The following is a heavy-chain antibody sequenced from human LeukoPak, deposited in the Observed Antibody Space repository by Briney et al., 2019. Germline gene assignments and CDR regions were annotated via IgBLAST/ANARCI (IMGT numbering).Heavy chain of an antibody. J-gene: IGHJ4*02. CDR1: GFTFSSYS. D-gene: IGHD3-9*01. Sequence: GGSLRLSCAASGFTFSSYSMNWVRQAPGKGLEWVSSISSSSSYIYYADSVKGRFTISRDNAKNSLYLQMNSLRAEDTAVYYCARGGLHYDVLTGYYNWGQGTLVTVSS. CDR2: ISSSSSYI. CDR3: ARGGLHYDVLTGYYN. V-gene: IGHV3-21*01.